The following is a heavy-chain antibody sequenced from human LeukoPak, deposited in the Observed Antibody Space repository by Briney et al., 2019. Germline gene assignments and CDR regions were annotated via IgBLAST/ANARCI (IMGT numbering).Heavy chain of an antibody. V-gene: IGHV3-11*01. CDR1: GFTFSDYY. Sequence: GGSLRLSCAASGFTFSDYYMSWIRQAPGKGLEWISHISSSGTIIKYADSVKGRFTISRDNAKNSLCLQMNSLRDEDTAVYYCARNRPGYYDYWGQGTLVTVSS. CDR2: ISSSGTII. D-gene: IGHD6-6*01. CDR3: ARNRPGYYDY. J-gene: IGHJ4*02.